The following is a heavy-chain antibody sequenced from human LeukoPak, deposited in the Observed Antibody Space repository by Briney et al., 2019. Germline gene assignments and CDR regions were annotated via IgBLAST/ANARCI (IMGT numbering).Heavy chain of an antibody. D-gene: IGHD2-15*01. CDR2: VSNSVDGGFT. CDR3: AKMGGYCSGGSCYSWYFDY. J-gene: IGHJ4*02. CDR1: GFIFSSYA. V-gene: IGHV3-23*01. Sequence: GGSLRLSCAASGFIFSSYAVTWVRQAPGRGLEWVSAVSNSVDGGFTYYADSVKGRFTISRDNSKNTLYLQMNNLRADDTAVYYCAKMGGYCSGGSCYSWYFDYWGQGTPVTVSS.